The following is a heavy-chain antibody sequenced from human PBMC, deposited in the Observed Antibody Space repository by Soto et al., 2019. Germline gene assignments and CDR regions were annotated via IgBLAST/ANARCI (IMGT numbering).Heavy chain of an antibody. CDR3: ARLRFLEWLTYYMDV. CDR1: GGSISSYY. Sequence: SETLSLTCTVPGGSISSYYWSWIRQPPGKGLEWIGYIYYSGSTNYNPSLKSRVTISVDTSKNQFSLKLSSVTAADTAVYYCARLRFLEWLTYYMDVWGKGTTVTVSS. D-gene: IGHD3-3*01. V-gene: IGHV4-59*08. CDR2: IYYSGST. J-gene: IGHJ6*03.